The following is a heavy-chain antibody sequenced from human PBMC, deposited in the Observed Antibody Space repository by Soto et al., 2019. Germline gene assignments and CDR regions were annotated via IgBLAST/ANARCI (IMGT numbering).Heavy chain of an antibody. J-gene: IGHJ4*02. V-gene: IGHV3-7*01. CDR1: GFSPISYW. D-gene: IGHD2-2*01. Sequence: GGSLRLSCAASGFSPISYWMSWVRQAPGKGLEWVANVKQDGAEKYYVDSVKGRFTIPRDNAKNSLFLQMNSLRAEDTAVYYCARVYCSSSSCYYFDYWGQGTLVTVSS. CDR3: ARVYCSSSSCYYFDY. CDR2: VKQDGAEK.